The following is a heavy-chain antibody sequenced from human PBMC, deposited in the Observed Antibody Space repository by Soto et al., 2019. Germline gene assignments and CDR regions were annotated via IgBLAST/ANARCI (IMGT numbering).Heavy chain of an antibody. V-gene: IGHV5-10-1*01. Sequence: PGESLKISCKGSGYSFTSYWISWVRQMPGKGLEWMGRIDPSDSYTNYSPSFQGHVTISADKSISTAYLQWSSLKASDTAMYYCARLPRRVSCSGGSCHFDYWGQGTLVTVSS. CDR1: GYSFTSYW. CDR3: ARLPRRVSCSGGSCHFDY. J-gene: IGHJ4*02. CDR2: IDPSDSYT. D-gene: IGHD2-15*01.